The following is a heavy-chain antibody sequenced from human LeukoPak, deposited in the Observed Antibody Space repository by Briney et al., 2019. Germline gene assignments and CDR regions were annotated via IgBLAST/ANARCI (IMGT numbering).Heavy chain of an antibody. CDR1: GFTFSSYS. CDR3: ARDPEGYYYGSGKPYYYGMDV. D-gene: IGHD3-10*01. V-gene: IGHV3-21*01. Sequence: GGSLRLSCAASGFTFSSYSMNWVRQAPGKGLEWVSSMSSRSTYIYYADSMKGRFTISRDNAKNSLYLQMNSLRAEDTAVYYCARDPEGYYYGSGKPYYYGMDVWGQGTTVTVSS. CDR2: MSSRSTYI. J-gene: IGHJ6*02.